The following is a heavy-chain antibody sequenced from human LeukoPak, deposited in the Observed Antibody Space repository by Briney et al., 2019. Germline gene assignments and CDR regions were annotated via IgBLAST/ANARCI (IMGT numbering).Heavy chain of an antibody. V-gene: IGHV1-2*02. D-gene: IGHD2-15*01. J-gene: IGHJ4*02. CDR1: GYTFTGYY. CDR2: INPNSGGT. CDR3: ARERTLTSCYDY. Sequence: ASVKVSCKASGYTFTGYYMHWVRQAPGQGLEWMGWINPNSGGTNYAQRFQGRVTMTRDTSISTAYMELSRLRSDDTAVYYCARERTLTSCYDYWGQGTLVTVSS.